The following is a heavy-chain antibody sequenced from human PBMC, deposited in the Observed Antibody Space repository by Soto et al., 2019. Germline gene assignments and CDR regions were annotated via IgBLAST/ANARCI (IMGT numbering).Heavy chain of an antibody. CDR1: GFTFGDYA. CDR3: TRGGGTPWELPFDY. J-gene: IGHJ4*02. CDR2: IRSKAYGGTT. V-gene: IGHV3-49*03. D-gene: IGHD1-26*01. Sequence: GGSLRLSCTASGFTFGDYAMSWFRQAPGKGLEWVGFIRSKAYGGTTEYAASVKGRFTISRDDSKSIAYLQMNSLKTEDTAVYYCTRGGGTPWELPFDYWGQGTLVTVSS.